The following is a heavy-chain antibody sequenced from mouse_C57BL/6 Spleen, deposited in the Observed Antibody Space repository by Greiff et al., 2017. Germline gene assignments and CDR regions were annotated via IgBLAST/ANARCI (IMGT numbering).Heavy chain of an antibody. V-gene: IGHV1-82*01. CDR2: IYPGDGDT. D-gene: IGHD1-1*01. J-gene: IGHJ4*01. Sequence: QVQLQQSGPELVKPGASVKISCKASGYAFSSSWMNWVKQRPGKGLEWIGRIYPGDGDTNYNGKFKGKATLTADKSSSTAYMQLSSLTSEDSAVYFCARGGLTTVVADAMGYWGQGTSVTVSS. CDR3: ARGGLTTVVADAMGY. CDR1: GYAFSSSW.